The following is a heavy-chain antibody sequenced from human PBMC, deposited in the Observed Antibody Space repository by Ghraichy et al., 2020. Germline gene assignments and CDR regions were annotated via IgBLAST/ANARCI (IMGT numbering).Heavy chain of an antibody. CDR1: GYTFTSYY. V-gene: IGHV1-46*01. Sequence: ASVKVSCKASGYTFTSYYMHWVRQAPGQGLEWMGIINPSGGSTSYAQKFQGRVTMTRDTSTSTVYMELSSLRSEDTAVYYCAAQYSGSYYNYYYYYMDVWGKGTTVTVSS. J-gene: IGHJ6*03. D-gene: IGHD1-26*01. CDR3: AAQYSGSYYNYYYYYMDV. CDR2: INPSGGST.